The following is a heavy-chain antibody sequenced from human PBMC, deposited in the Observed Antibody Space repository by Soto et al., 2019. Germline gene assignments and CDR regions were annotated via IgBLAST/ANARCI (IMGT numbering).Heavy chain of an antibody. CDR1: GGSISSGGYY. J-gene: IGHJ4*02. CDR3: VSRDVDTTMVGRDY. D-gene: IGHD5-18*01. CDR2: TYYSGTT. Sequence: QVQLQESGPGLVKPSQTLSLTCTVSGGSISSGGYYWYWIRQHSGKGLEWIGFTYYSGTTYYNPSLKSRVTISVDTSKNQFSLKLRSVTAADTAVYYCVSRDVDTTMVGRDYWGQGNLVTVSS. V-gene: IGHV4-31*03.